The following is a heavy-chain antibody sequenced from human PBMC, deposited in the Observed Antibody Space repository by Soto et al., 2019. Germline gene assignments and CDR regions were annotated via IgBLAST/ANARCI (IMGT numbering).Heavy chain of an antibody. CDR2: INPSGGST. D-gene: IGHD3-3*01. J-gene: IGHJ6*02. CDR3: ASHANDFWSGYPYYYGMDV. Sequence: ASVKVSCKASGYTFTSYYMHWVRQAPGQGLEWMGIINPSGGSTSYAQKFQGRVTMTRDTSTSTVYMELSSLRSEDTAVYYCASHANDFWSGYPYYYGMDVWGQGTTVTVSS. CDR1: GYTFTSYY. V-gene: IGHV1-46*01.